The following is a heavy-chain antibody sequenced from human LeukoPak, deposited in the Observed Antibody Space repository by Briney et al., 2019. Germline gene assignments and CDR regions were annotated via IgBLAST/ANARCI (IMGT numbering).Heavy chain of an antibody. D-gene: IGHD1-26*01. CDR3: TTALRGVGATSGY. J-gene: IGHJ4*02. CDR1: GFTFSSYA. CDR2: IKSKTDGGTT. Sequence: PGRSLRLSCAASGFTFSSYAMHWVRQAPGKGLEWVGRIKSKTDGGTTDYAAPVKGRFTISRDDSKNTLYLQMNSLKTEDTAVYYCTTALRGVGATSGYWGQGTLVTVSS. V-gene: IGHV3-15*07.